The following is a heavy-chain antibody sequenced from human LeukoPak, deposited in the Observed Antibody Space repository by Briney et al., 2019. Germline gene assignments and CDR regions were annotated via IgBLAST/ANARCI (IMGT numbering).Heavy chain of an antibody. CDR2: IRSKAYGGTT. J-gene: IGHJ4*02. CDR1: GFTFGDCV. D-gene: IGHD2-21*02. CDR3: RSWVTAHDY. V-gene: IGHV3-49*04. Sequence: GGSLRLSCTASGFTFGDCVMSWVRQAPGKGLEWVGFIRSKAYGGTTEYAASVKGRFTISRDDSKSIAYLQMNSLKTEDTAVYYCRSWVTAHDYWGQGTLVTVSS.